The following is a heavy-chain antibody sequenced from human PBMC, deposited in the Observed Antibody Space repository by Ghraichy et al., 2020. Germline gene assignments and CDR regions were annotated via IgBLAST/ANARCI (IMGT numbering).Heavy chain of an antibody. D-gene: IGHD6-19*01. CDR2: IYYSGST. Sequence: SETLSLTCTVSGGSISSSSYYWGWIRQPPGKGLEWIGSIYYSGSTYYNPSLKSRVTISVDTSKNQFSLKLSSVTAADTAVYYCARHPYSSGWFPNWYFDLWGRGTLVTVSS. J-gene: IGHJ2*01. CDR1: GGSISSSSYY. V-gene: IGHV4-39*01. CDR3: ARHPYSSGWFPNWYFDL.